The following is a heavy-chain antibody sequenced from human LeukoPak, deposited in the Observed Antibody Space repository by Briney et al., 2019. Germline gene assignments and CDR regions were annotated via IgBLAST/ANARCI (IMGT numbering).Heavy chain of an antibody. CDR1: GFTFNSYG. Sequence: GGSLRLSCAASGFTFNSYGMHWVRQAPGKGLEWVAVISYHGSNKYYADSVKGRFTISRDNSKNTLYLQMNSLRAQDTAMYYCAKGHSSGWYYFDYWGQGTLVTVSS. J-gene: IGHJ4*02. CDR2: ISYHGSNK. D-gene: IGHD6-19*01. V-gene: IGHV3-30*18. CDR3: AKGHSSGWYYFDY.